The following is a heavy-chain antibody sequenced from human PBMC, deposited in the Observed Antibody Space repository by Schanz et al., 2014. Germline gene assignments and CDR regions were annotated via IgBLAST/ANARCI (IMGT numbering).Heavy chain of an antibody. D-gene: IGHD4-17*01. CDR1: GFTFSNYA. V-gene: IGHV3-64*01. CDR2: ISANGGST. J-gene: IGHJ4*02. CDR3: AKDCPSDYGDHCFDF. Sequence: EVQLVESGGGLVQPGGSLRLSCAASGFTFSNYAMHWVRQAPGKGLEYVSAISANGGSTYHAPSVQGRFTMSRDNSKNTLYLQMNSLRAEDTAVYYCAKDCPSDYGDHCFDFWGQGTLVTVSS.